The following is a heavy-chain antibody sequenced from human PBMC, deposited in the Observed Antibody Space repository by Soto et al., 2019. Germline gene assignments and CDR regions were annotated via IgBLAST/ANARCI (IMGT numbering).Heavy chain of an antibody. V-gene: IGHV3-23*01. J-gene: IGHJ4*02. Sequence: GGSLRLSCAASGFTFSSYAMSWVRQAPGKGLEWVSAISGSGGSTYYADSVKGRFTISRDNSKNTLYLQMNSLRAEDTAVYYCAKYPRYYYDSSGYYYRSRYLAYWGQGTLVTVSS. D-gene: IGHD3-22*01. CDR3: AKYPRYYYDSSGYYYRSRYLAY. CDR1: GFTFSSYA. CDR2: ISGSGGST.